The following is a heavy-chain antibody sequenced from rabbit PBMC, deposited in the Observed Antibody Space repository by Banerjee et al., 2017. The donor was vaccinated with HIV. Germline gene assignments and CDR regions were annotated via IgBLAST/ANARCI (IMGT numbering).Heavy chain of an antibody. V-gene: IGHV1S40*01. D-gene: IGHD1-1*01. CDR3: AREVYGGISGYYYINL. CDR1: GIDFSSYYY. Sequence: QSLEESGGGLVKPEGSLTLTCTASGIDFSSYYYMCWVRQAPGKGLEWIACIATNSGSTYYASWAKGRFTISKTSSTTVTLQMTSLTAADTATYFCAREVYGGISGYYYINLWGQGTLVTVS. CDR2: IATNSGST. J-gene: IGHJ3*01.